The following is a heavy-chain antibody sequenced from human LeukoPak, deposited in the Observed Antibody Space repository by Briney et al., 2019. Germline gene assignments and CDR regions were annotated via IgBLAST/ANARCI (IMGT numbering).Heavy chain of an antibody. Sequence: GDSLRLSCAASGFSFTNAWMSWVRQAPGKGLEWVGRIKSKGDGETTDYAGPVQGKFTMSRDDSEATLYLFMHSLKSEDTAVYYCITDLGITMIRGVIVSWGQGTLVTVSS. J-gene: IGHJ4*02. CDR3: ITDLGITMIRGVIVS. CDR2: IKSKGDGETT. CDR1: GFSFTNAW. D-gene: IGHD3-10*01. V-gene: IGHV3-15*01.